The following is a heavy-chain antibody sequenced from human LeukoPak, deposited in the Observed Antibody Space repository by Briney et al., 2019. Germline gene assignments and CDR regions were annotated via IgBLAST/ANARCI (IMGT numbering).Heavy chain of an antibody. J-gene: IGHJ4*02. CDR2: ISSSGSAI. CDR3: ARGGDYGLLDY. V-gene: IGHV3-48*03. D-gene: IGHD2-21*02. Sequence: GGSLRLSCAASGFTFSSYEMNWVRQAPGKGLEWVSYISSSGSAIYYADSVKGRFTISRDNAKNSLYLQMNSLRAEDTAVYYCARGGDYGLLDYWGQGTLVTVSS. CDR1: GFTFSSYE.